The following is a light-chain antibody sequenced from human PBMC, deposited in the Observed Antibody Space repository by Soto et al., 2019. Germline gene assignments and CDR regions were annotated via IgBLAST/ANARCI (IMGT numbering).Light chain of an antibody. J-gene: IGKJ4*01. CDR3: QQRSKWPLT. V-gene: IGKV3-11*01. CDR1: QSVNSY. CDR2: DAS. Sequence: EIVLTQSPATLSLSPGERATLSCRASQSVNSYLAWYQQKPGQAPRLLIYDASNRATGIPARFSGSGSGTDFILTISSLEPEDFAVYYCQQRSKWPLTFGGGTKVEIK.